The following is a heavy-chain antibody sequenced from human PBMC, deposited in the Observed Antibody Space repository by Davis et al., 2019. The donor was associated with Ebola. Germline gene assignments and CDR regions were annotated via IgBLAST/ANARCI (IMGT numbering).Heavy chain of an antibody. CDR3: ARDRGGSFLFDY. V-gene: IGHV1-18*01. D-gene: IGHD1-26*01. CDR2: ISAYNGNT. CDR1: GYTFTSYG. Sequence: ASVQVSCKASGYTFTSYGISWVRQAPGQGLEWMGWISAYNGNTNYAQKLQGRLTMTTDTSTSTAYMELRSLRSADTAVYYCARDRGGSFLFDYWGQGTLVTVSS. J-gene: IGHJ4*02.